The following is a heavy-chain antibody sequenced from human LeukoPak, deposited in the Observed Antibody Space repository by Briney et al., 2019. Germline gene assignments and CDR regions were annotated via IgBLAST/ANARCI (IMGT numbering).Heavy chain of an antibody. D-gene: IGHD6-13*01. CDR3: AKGRSSSSRGSFNY. Sequence: GGSLRLSCAASGFIFSSYAMSWVRQAPGKGLEWVSTIDGSGSGTYYADSVKCRFTISRDDSKNTLYLQMNNLRVEDTAVYYCAKGRSSSSRGSFNYWGQGTLVTVSS. CDR2: IDGSGSGT. J-gene: IGHJ4*02. CDR1: GFIFSSYA. V-gene: IGHV3-23*01.